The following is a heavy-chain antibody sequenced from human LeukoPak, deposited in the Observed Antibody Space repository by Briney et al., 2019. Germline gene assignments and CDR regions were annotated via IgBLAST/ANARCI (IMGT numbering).Heavy chain of an antibody. Sequence: GRSLRLSCAASGFTFSSYAMHWVRQAPGKGLEWVAVISYDGSNKYYADSVKGRFTISRDNSKNTLYLQMNSLRAEDTAVYYCARELQDAFDIWGQGTMVTVSS. V-gene: IGHV3-30-3*01. D-gene: IGHD4-11*01. CDR2: ISYDGSNK. CDR1: GFTFSSYA. CDR3: ARELQDAFDI. J-gene: IGHJ3*02.